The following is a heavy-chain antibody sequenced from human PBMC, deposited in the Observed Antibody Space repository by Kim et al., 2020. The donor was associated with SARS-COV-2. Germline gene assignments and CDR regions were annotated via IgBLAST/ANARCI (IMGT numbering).Heavy chain of an antibody. CDR3: AKDAVSYYGMDV. V-gene: IGHV3-23*03. D-gene: IGHD4-17*01. J-gene: IGHJ6*02. Sequence: ASGKGRFTISRDNSKNTLYLQRNSLGAEDTAVYYCAKDAVSYYGMDVWGQGTTVTVSS.